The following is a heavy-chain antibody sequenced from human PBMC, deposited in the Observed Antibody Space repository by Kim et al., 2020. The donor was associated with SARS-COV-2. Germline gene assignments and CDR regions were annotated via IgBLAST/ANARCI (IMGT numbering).Heavy chain of an antibody. Sequence: GGSLRLSCAASGFTFSSYAMHWVRQAPGKGLEWVAVISYDGSNKYYADSVKGRFTISRDNSKNTLYLQMNSLRAEDTAVYYCARDRADFFDYWGQGTLVT. CDR3: ARDRADFFDY. CDR2: ISYDGSNK. D-gene: IGHD3-10*01. J-gene: IGHJ4*02. V-gene: IGHV3-30*04. CDR1: GFTFSSYA.